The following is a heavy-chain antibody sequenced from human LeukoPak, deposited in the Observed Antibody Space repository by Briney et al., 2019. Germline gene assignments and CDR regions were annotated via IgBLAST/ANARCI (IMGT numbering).Heavy chain of an antibody. D-gene: IGHD3-10*01. V-gene: IGHV3-23*01. J-gene: IGHJ4*02. CDR1: GFTFSSYA. Sequence: GGSLRLSCAASGFTFSSYAMSWVRQAPGKGLEWVSAISGGGGITYYADCVKGRFTISRDNSKNTLYLQMSSLRAEDTAVYYCAKDTFSESRYGVLDSWGQGTLVTVSS. CDR3: AKDTFSESRYGVLDS. CDR2: ISGGGGIT.